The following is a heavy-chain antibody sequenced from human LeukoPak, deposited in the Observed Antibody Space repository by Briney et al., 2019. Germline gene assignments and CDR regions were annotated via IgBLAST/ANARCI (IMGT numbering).Heavy chain of an antibody. V-gene: IGHV3-7*01. Sequence: GGSLRLSCAASGFTLSHFWMSWVRQAPGKGLEWVAYIKKTGSETYYMDSVEGRFTIARDNSRDSVFLHMYGLRAEDTAVYFCARENGYCSGANCYSYFDSWGQGTLVTVSS. CDR1: GFTLSHFW. CDR3: ARENGYCSGANCYSYFDS. D-gene: IGHD2-15*01. J-gene: IGHJ4*02. CDR2: IKKTGSET.